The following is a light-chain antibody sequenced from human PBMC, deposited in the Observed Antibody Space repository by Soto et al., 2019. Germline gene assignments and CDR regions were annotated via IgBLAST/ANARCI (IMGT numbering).Light chain of an antibody. CDR2: GAS. CDR1: QSVSSTY. V-gene: IGKV3-20*01. Sequence: EIVLTQSPGTLSLSPGERATLYCRASQSVSSTYIAWYQQNPGQAPRLLIYGASSRATVIPDRFSGSGSGTDFTLTISRLEPEDFAVYFCQQYGRSPAFTFGQVTKVEIK. J-gene: IGKJ2*01. CDR3: QQYGRSPAFT.